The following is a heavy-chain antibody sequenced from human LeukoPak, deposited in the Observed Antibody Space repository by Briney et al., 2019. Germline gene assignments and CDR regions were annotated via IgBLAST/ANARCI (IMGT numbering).Heavy chain of an antibody. CDR1: GFTVSSNY. V-gene: IGHV3-66*01. D-gene: IGHD2-15*01. CDR2: IYSGGST. J-gene: IGHJ4*02. CDR3: ARDGPEGTPDY. Sequence: PGGSLRLSCAAFGFTVSSNYMSWVRQAPGKGLEWVSVIYSGGSTYYADSVKGRFTISRDNSKNTLYLQMNSLRAEDTAVYYRARDGPEGTPDYWGQGTLVTVSS.